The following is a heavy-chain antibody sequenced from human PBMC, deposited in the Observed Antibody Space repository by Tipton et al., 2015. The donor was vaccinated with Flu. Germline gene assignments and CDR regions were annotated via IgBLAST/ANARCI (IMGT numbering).Heavy chain of an antibody. CDR1: GFTFYTFT. Sequence: RSLRLSCAASGFTFYTFTMHWVRQTPGKGLEWVGVISYDGINEYYADSVKGRFTISRDNSKNTLYLQMNSLRAEDTAVYYCARDPFLGTGDAFDVWGRGTMVTVSS. CDR2: ISYDGINE. J-gene: IGHJ3*01. CDR3: ARDPFLGTGDAFDV. D-gene: IGHD2/OR15-2a*01. V-gene: IGHV3-30*04.